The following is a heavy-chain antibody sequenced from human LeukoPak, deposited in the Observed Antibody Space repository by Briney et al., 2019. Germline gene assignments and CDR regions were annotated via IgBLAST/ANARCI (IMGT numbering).Heavy chain of an antibody. CDR2: IIPIFGTA. J-gene: IGHJ3*02. CDR1: GGTFSSYA. D-gene: IGHD6-19*01. CDR3: ASPGVAGDYDAFDI. Sequence: ASVKVSCKASGGTFSSYAIGWVRQAPGQGLEWMGGIIPIFGTANYAQKFQGRVTITADESTSTAYTELSSLRSEDTAVYYCASPGVAGDYDAFDIWGQGTMVTVSS. V-gene: IGHV1-69*13.